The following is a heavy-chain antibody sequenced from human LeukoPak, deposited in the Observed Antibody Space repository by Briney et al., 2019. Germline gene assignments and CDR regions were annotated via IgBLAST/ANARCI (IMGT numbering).Heavy chain of an antibody. CDR1: GFTFSSYA. CDR3: AREGGYCSGGSCRYFDY. J-gene: IGHJ4*02. Sequence: GGSLRLSCAASGFTFSSYAMHWVRQAPGKGLEWVAVISYDGSNKYYADSVKGRFTISRDNSKNTLYLQMNSLRAEDTAVYYCAREGGYCSGGSCRYFDYWGQGTLVTVSS. D-gene: IGHD2-15*01. V-gene: IGHV3-30*04. CDR2: ISYDGSNK.